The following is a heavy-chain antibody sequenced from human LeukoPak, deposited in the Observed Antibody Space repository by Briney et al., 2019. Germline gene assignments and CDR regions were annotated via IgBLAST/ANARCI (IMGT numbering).Heavy chain of an antibody. CDR1: SYTFTRYG. CDR2: ISGYNGNT. J-gene: IGHJ4*02. D-gene: IGHD5-12*01. CDR3: ARSGRGTYYYFDL. V-gene: IGHV1-18*01. Sequence: ASVKVSCKAPSYTFTRYGISWVRQAPGQGLEWMGWISGYNGNTNYAQKFLGRVSMTADTSTSTAYMELRSLTSDDTAVYYCARSGRGTYYYFDLWGLGTLVTVSS.